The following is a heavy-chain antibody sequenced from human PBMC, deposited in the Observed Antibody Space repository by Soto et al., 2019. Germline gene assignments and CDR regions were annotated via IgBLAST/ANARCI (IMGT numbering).Heavy chain of an antibody. CDR1: GFMFDSYA. D-gene: IGHD7-27*01. V-gene: IGHV3-48*02. CDR2: ISPGGDRI. J-gene: IGHJ4*02. Sequence: EVQLVESGGGLVQPGGSLRLSCVASGFMFDSYAMNWVRQAPGKGREWVSYISPGGDRIYYAESLKGRITISRDNARNSMSLQMNILSEEDTAVYYCTKSADSASWGVDCWGQGSLVTVSS. CDR3: TKSADSASWGVDC.